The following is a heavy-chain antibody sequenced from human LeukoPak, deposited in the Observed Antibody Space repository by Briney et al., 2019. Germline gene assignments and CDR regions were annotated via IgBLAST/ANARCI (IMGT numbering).Heavy chain of an antibody. Sequence: GASVKVSCKASGYTFTSYDINWVRQAPGQGLEWMGWINPNSGGTNYAQKFQGRVTMTRDTSISTAYMELSRLRSDDTAVYYCARNIVVVPAAPGGYWGQGTLVTVSS. CDR3: ARNIVVVPAAPGGY. J-gene: IGHJ4*02. D-gene: IGHD2-2*01. CDR1: GYTFTSYD. CDR2: INPNSGGT. V-gene: IGHV1-2*02.